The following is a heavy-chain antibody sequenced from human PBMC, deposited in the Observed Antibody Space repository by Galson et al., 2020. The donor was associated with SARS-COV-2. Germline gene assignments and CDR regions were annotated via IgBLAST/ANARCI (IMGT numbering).Heavy chain of an antibody. Sequence: ASETLSLTCTVSGDSISSSTYYWGWIRQPPGKGLEWIGCISYSGNAYYKSSLKSRVTISLDASKNQFSLRLNSVTAADTAVYFCARATIPADLYDFDSWGQGTLVTVSS. D-gene: IGHD2-8*01. CDR1: GDSISSSTYY. CDR2: ISYSGNA. V-gene: IGHV4-39*01. J-gene: IGHJ4*02. CDR3: ARATIPADLYDFDS.